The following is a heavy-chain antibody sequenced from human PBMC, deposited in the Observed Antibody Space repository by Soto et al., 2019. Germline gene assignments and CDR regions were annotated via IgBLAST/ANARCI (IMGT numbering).Heavy chain of an antibody. CDR2: IIPIFGTA. J-gene: IGHJ3*02. CDR1: GGTFSSYA. Sequence: SSVKFSCKASGGTFSSYAISWVRQAPGQGLEWMGGIIPIFGTANYAQKFQGRVTITADESTSTAYMELSSLRSEDTAVYYCARAVTMIVVVITTGAFDIWGQGTMVTVSS. D-gene: IGHD3-22*01. V-gene: IGHV1-69*01. CDR3: ARAVTMIVVVITTGAFDI.